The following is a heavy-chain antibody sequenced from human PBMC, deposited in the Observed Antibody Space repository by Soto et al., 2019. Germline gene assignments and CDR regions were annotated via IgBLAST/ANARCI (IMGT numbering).Heavy chain of an antibody. V-gene: IGHV1-3*01. CDR2: INAGNGNT. CDR1: GVGNTCNP. J-gene: IGHJ4*02. CDR3: ARRIVLVPALDY. Sequence: PVKPTSKASGVGNTCNPGRWRHQAPGQRLEWMGWINAGNGNTKYSQKFQGRVTITRDTSASTAYMELSSLRSEDTAVSYCARRIVLVPALDYCGQGTLVTVS. D-gene: IGHD2-21*01.